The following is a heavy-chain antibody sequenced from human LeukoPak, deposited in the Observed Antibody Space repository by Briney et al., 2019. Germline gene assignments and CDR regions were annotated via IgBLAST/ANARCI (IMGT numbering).Heavy chain of an antibody. CDR2: ISSSGSTI. V-gene: IGHV3-11*01. CDR3: ARLGSSISTPCDY. J-gene: IGHJ4*02. D-gene: IGHD6-13*01. Sequence: GGSLRLSCAASGFTFSDYYLSWIRQAPGKGLEWVSYISSSGSTIYYADSVKGRFTISRDNAKNSLYLQMNSLRAEDTAVYYCARLGSSISTPCDYWGQGTLVTVSS. CDR1: GFTFSDYY.